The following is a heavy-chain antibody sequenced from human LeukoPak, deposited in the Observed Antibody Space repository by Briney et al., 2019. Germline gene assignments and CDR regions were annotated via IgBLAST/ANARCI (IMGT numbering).Heavy chain of an antibody. J-gene: IGHJ3*02. CDR2: ISYDGSNK. CDR1: GFTFSSYT. CDR3: ARDRIYGTGGWGIFDI. V-gene: IGHV3-30*04. Sequence: GRSLRLSCAASGFTFSSYTWHWVRQAPGKGLEWVVVISYDGSNKYYADSVKGRFTISRDSSKNTLYLQMNSLRAEDTAVYYCARDRIYGTGGWGIFDIWGQGTLVTVSS. D-gene: IGHD2-8*02.